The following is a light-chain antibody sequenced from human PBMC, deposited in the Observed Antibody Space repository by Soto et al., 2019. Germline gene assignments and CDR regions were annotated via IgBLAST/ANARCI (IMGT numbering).Light chain of an antibody. CDR1: QSILYSPNNKNY. V-gene: IGKV3-11*01. CDR2: DAS. Sequence: DIVMTQSPDSLAVSLGERATINCKSSQSILYSPNNKNYLAWYQQKPGQAPRLLIYDASNRATGIPARFSGSGSGTDFTLTISSLEPEDFAVYYCQQRSNWPPYTFGQGTKLEIK. CDR3: QQRSNWPPYT. J-gene: IGKJ2*01.